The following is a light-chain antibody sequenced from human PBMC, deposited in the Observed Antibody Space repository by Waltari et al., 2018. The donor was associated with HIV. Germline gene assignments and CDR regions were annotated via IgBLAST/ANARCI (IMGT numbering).Light chain of an antibody. Sequence: QSALTQPASVSGSPGQSITISCTGTSSDVGGYNYVSWYQQHPGKAPKLMFYDVSNRPSGVSNRFSGSKSGNTASLTISGLQAEDEADYYCSSYTSSSLWVFGTGTKVTVL. J-gene: IGLJ1*01. CDR3: SSYTSSSLWV. CDR2: DVS. V-gene: IGLV2-14*03. CDR1: SSDVGGYNY.